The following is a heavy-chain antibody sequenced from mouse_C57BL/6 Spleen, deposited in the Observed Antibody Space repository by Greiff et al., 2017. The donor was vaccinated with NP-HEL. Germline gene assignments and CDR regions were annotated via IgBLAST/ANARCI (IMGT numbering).Heavy chain of an antibody. CDR2: ISSGSSTI. D-gene: IGHD2-5*01. CDR3: ARRAYYSNYDFDY. Sequence: EVMLVESGGGLVKPGGSLKLSCAASGFTFSDYGMHWVRQAPEKGLEWVAYISSGSSTIYYADTVKGRFTISRDNAKNTLFLQMTSLRSEETAMYYCARRAYYSNYDFDYWGQGTTLTVSS. CDR1: GFTFSDYG. V-gene: IGHV5-17*01. J-gene: IGHJ2*01.